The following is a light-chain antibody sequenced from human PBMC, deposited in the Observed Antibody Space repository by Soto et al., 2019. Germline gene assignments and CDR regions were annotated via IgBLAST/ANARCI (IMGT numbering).Light chain of an antibody. V-gene: IGLV2-14*01. Sequence: QSVLTQPASVSGSPGQSITISCTGTSSDVGGYNYVSWYEQHPGKAPKLMIYDVTNRPSGVSNRFSGSKSGDTASLTISGLQAEDEADYYCSSYTSSRPGVLFGGGTKVTVL. J-gene: IGLJ2*01. CDR1: SSDVGGYNY. CDR2: DVT. CDR3: SSYTSSRPGVL.